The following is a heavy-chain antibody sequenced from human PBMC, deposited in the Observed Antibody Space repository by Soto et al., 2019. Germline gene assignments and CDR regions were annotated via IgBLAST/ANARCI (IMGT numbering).Heavy chain of an antibody. Sequence: EVQLVESGGGLVQPGGSLRLSCEASGFTFSKYWMSWVRQAPGKGLEWVANINQDGSEKYYVDSVKGRFTISRDNAKKSVYLQMNSLRAEDTAVYYCATSWDYWGQGTLVTVSS. CDR1: GFTFSKYW. CDR2: INQDGSEK. CDR3: ATSWDY. J-gene: IGHJ4*02. V-gene: IGHV3-7*03.